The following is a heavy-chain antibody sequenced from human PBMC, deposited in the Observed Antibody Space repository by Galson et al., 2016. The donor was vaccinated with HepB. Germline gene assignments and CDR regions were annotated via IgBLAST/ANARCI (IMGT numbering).Heavy chain of an antibody. J-gene: IGHJ1*01. V-gene: IGHV4-4*02. Sequence: TLSLTCAVSGASISNNNWWSWVRQPPGQGLEWIGEIYRSGRTNYTPPLKRRVTMSVDKSKNQFSLKPGSVTAADTAVFYCASTTGRYFQHWGQGTLVTVSS. CDR3: ASTTGRYFQH. CDR2: IYRSGRT. CDR1: GASISNNNW. D-gene: IGHD1-26*01.